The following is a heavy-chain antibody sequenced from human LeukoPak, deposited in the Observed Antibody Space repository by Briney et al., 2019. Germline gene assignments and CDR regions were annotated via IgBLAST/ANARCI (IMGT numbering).Heavy chain of an antibody. CDR3: AKGSRDSSGWYRDY. CDR1: GFTFNIYT. V-gene: IGHV3-23*01. Sequence: GGSLRLSCAASGFTFNIYTMSWVRQAPGKGLEWVSAISGSGGSTNYADSVKGRFAISRDNSKNTLYLQMNSLRAEDTAVYYCAKGSRDSSGWYRDYWGQGTLVTVSS. CDR2: ISGSGGST. D-gene: IGHD6-19*01. J-gene: IGHJ4*02.